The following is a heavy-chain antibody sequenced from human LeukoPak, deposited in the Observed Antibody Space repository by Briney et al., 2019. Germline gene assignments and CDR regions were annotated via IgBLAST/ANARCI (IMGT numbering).Heavy chain of an antibody. D-gene: IGHD6-19*01. CDR1: GGSFSGYY. CDR3: ASRAVAGSYFQH. V-gene: IGHV4-34*01. CDR2: INHSGST. Sequence: PSETLSLTCAVYGGSFSGYYWSWIRQPPGKGLEWIGEINHSGSTNYNPSLKSRVTISVDTSKNQFSLKLSSVTAADTAVYYCASRAVAGSYFQHWGQGTLVTVSS. J-gene: IGHJ1*01.